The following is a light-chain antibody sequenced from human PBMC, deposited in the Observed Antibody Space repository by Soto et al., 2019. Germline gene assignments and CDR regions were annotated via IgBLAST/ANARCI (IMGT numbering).Light chain of an antibody. CDR1: SSDVGGYNY. Sequence: QSVLTQPASVSGSPGQSITISCTGTSSDVGGYNYVSWYQQHPGKAPKLMIYDVTNRPSGVSNRFSGSKSVNTASLTISGLQREVGADYYCGSYTSSSTPLVFGGGTKVTVL. CDR2: DVT. CDR3: GSYTSSSTPLV. J-gene: IGLJ3*02. V-gene: IGLV2-14*01.